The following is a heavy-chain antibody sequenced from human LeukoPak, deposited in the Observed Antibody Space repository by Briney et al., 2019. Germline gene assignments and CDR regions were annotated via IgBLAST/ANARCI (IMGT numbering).Heavy chain of an antibody. CDR3: AVGVAAAGRFDY. Sequence: PGGSLRLSCEASGLTVNSKYMSWVRQTPGKGLEWVSVMYAGGYTYYADSVKARFTISRDNSRNTLYLQLNSLRAEDTAVYYCAVGVAAAGRFDYWGQGTRVTVSS. J-gene: IGHJ4*02. CDR2: MYAGGYT. V-gene: IGHV3-66*01. D-gene: IGHD6-13*01. CDR1: GLTVNSKY.